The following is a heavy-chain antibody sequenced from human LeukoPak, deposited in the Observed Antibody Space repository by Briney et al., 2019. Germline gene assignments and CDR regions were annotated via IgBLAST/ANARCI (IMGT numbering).Heavy chain of an antibody. J-gene: IGHJ6*03. CDR2: IYHSGST. Sequence: SETLSLTCTVSGGSISSYYWSWIRQPPGKGLEWIGSIYHSGSTYYNPSLKSRVTISVDTSKNQFSLKLSSVTAADTAVYYCASETYSIAAAGYYYYMDVWGKGTTVTVSS. CDR1: GGSISSYY. V-gene: IGHV4-38-2*02. D-gene: IGHD6-13*01. CDR3: ASETYSIAAAGYYYYMDV.